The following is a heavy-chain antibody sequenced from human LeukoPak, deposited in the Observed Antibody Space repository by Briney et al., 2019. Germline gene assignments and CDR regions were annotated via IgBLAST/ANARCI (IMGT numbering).Heavy chain of an antibody. CDR2: ISAYNGNT. CDR1: GYTFTYYV. V-gene: IGHV1-18*01. D-gene: IGHD3-22*01. CDR3: AREGGYYQNWFDP. J-gene: IGHJ5*02. Sequence: ASVKVSRKTSGYTFTYYVISWVRQAPGQGLEWMGWISAYNGNTNYAQKLQGRVTMTTDTSTSTAYMELRSLRSDDTAVYYCAREGGYYQNWFDPWGQGTLVTVSS.